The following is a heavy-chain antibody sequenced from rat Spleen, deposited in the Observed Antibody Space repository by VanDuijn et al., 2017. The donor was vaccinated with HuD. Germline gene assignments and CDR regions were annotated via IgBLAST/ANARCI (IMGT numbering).Heavy chain of an antibody. CDR2: ISPSGGST. J-gene: IGHJ4*01. V-gene: IGHV5-19*01. Sequence: EVKLLESGGGLVQPGGSMRLSCAASGFTFNNYWMTWIRQAPTQGLEWVASISPSGGSTYYRDSVKGRFTISRDNAKSTLYLQMDSLRSEDTATYYCARRDNNYGMDAWGQGASVTVSS. CDR3: ARRDNNYGMDA. D-gene: IGHD1-10*01. CDR1: GFTFNNYW.